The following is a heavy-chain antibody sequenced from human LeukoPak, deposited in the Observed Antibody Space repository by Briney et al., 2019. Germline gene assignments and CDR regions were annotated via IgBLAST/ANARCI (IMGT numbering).Heavy chain of an antibody. Sequence: GSLRLSCAASGFTFSSYAMSWVRQAPGKGLEWVSAITGSAYSTYYADSVKGRFAISRDNSKNTLYLQMNSLRAEDTAVYYCAKAQSSSWTDWGQGTLVTVSS. V-gene: IGHV3-23*01. CDR3: AKAQSSSWTD. J-gene: IGHJ4*02. CDR1: GFTFSSYA. CDR2: ITGSAYST. D-gene: IGHD6-13*01.